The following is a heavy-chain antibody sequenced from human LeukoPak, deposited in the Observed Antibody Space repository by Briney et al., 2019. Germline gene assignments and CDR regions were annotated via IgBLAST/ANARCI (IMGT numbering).Heavy chain of an antibody. CDR1: GFTFSSYA. CDR2: VSGSGAHT. D-gene: IGHD2-15*01. V-gene: IGHV3-23*01. J-gene: IGHJ4*02. Sequence: GGSLRLSCAASGFTFSSYAMTWVRQAPGKGLQWVSAVSGSGAHTYYADSVKGRFTISRDDSKNTLYLQMSSLRAEDTAVYYCAKSGLNRFDYWGQGTLVTVSS. CDR3: AKSGLNRFDY.